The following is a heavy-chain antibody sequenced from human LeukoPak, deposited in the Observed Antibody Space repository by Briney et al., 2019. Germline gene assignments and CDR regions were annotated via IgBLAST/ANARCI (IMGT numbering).Heavy chain of an antibody. V-gene: IGHV1-8*03. J-gene: IGHJ1*01. CDR3: ARGRCSSTSCYIRRAEYFQH. CDR2: MNPNSGNT. CDR1: GYTFTSYD. D-gene: IGHD2-2*02. Sequence: ASVKVSCKASGYTFTSYDINWVRQATGQGLEWMGWMNPNSGNTGYAQKFQGRVTITRNTSISTAYMELSSLRSEDTAVYYCARGRCSSTSCYIRRAEYFQHWGQGTLVTVSS.